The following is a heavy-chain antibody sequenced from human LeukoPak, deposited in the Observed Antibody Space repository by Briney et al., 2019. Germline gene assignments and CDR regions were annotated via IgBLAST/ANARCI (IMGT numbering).Heavy chain of an antibody. CDR3: ARGNGDYGGGFDY. V-gene: IGHV1-46*01. CDR1: GYTFTSYY. CDR2: INPTGGST. Sequence: ASVKVSCKASGYTFTSYYMHWVRQAPGQGLEWTGIINPTGGSTSYAQKFQGRVTMTRDTSTSTVYMELSSLRSEDTALYYCARGNGDYGGGFDYWGQVTLVTVSS. D-gene: IGHD4-17*01. J-gene: IGHJ4*02.